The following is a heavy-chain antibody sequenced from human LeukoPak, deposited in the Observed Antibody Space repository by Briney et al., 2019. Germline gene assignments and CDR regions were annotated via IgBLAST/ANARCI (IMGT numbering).Heavy chain of an antibody. D-gene: IGHD5-18*01. CDR2: IIPIFGTA. Sequence: ASVKVSCKASGGTFSSYAISWVRQAPGQGLEWMGGIIPIFGTANYAQKFQGRVTITADESTSTAYMELSSLRSEDTAVYYCARGGTKQLWFASDYWGQGTLVTVSS. CDR3: ARGGTKQLWFASDY. V-gene: IGHV1-69*01. CDR1: GGTFSSYA. J-gene: IGHJ4*02.